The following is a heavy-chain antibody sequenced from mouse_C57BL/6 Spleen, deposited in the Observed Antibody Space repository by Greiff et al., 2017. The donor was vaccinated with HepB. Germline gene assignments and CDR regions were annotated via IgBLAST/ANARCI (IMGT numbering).Heavy chain of an antibody. V-gene: IGHV5-12*01. Sequence: EVQRVESGGGLVQPGGSLKLSCAASGFTFSDYYMYWVRQTPEKRLEWVAYISNGGGSTYYPDTVKGRFTISRDNAKNTLYLQMIRLKSEDTAMYYCARRDPGGFAYWGQGTLVTVSA. CDR1: GFTFSDYY. CDR3: ARRDPGGFAY. J-gene: IGHJ3*01. CDR2: ISNGGGST.